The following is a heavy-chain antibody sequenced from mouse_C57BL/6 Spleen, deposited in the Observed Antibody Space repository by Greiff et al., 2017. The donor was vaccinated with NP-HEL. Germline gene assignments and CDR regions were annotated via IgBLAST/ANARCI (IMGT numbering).Heavy chain of an antibody. CDR1: GFTFSDYG. V-gene: IGHV5-17*01. CDR3: ARGIRYYFDY. CDR2: ISSGSSTI. J-gene: IGHJ2*01. Sequence: EVQRVESGGGLVKPGGSLKLSCAASGFTFSDYGMHWVRQAPEKGLEWVAYISSGSSTIYYADTVKGRFPISRDNAKNTLFLQLISLRSEDTAMYYCARGIRYYFDYWGGGTTLAVSS.